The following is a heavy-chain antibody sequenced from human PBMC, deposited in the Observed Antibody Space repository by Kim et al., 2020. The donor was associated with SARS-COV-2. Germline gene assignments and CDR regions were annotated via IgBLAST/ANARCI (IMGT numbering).Heavy chain of an antibody. Sequence: SETLSLTCAVYGGSFSGYYWSWIRQPPGKGLEWIGEINHSGSTNYNPSLKSRVTISVDTSKNQFSLKLSSVAAADTAVYYCARGLAGTGDYWGQGTLVTVSS. CDR3: ARGLAGTGDY. V-gene: IGHV4-34*01. CDR1: GGSFSGYY. D-gene: IGHD6-13*01. J-gene: IGHJ4*02. CDR2: INHSGST.